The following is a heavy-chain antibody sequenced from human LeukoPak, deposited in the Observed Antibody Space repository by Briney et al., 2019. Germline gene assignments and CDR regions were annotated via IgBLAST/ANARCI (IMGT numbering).Heavy chain of an antibody. J-gene: IGHJ4*02. D-gene: IGHD6-13*01. CDR2: INTNTGNP. CDR1: XYTFTSYA. V-gene: IGHV7-4-1*02. Sequence: ASVKVSXXXSXYTFTSYAMNWVRQAPGQGLEWMGWINTNTGNPTYAQGFTGRFVFSLDTSVSTAYLQISSLKAEDTAVYYCASSLSIAAAAPGDYWGQGTLVTVSS. CDR3: ASSLSIAAAAPGDY.